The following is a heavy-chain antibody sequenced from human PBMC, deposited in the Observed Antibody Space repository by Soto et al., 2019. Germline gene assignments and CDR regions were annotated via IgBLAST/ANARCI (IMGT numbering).Heavy chain of an antibody. CDR3: AREDDGGDSLDV. CDR1: RDSIGSTYCH. Sequence: PLSLTCTGSRDSIGSTYCHSTWIRQSPGKGLEWIGYIHHSGSILYNPSLKSRVTISVDTSKNQLSLHLTSVTAADTAVYFCAREDDGGDSLDVWGQGTTVT. CDR2: IHHSGSI. D-gene: IGHD2-21*02. V-gene: IGHV4-30-4*08. J-gene: IGHJ6*02.